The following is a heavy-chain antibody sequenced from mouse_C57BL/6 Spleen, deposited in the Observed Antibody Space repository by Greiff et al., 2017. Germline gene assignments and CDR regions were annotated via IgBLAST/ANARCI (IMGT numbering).Heavy chain of an antibody. J-gene: IGHJ4*01. CDR3: ARRGYDYDEGYAMDY. CDR2: IYPGDGDT. D-gene: IGHD2-4*01. CDR1: GYAFSSSW. V-gene: IGHV1-82*01. Sequence: QVQLQQSGPELVKPGASVKISCKASGYAFSSSWMNWVKQRPGKGLEWIGRIYPGDGDTNYNGKFKGKATLTADKSSSTAYVQLSSLTSEDSAVYFCARRGYDYDEGYAMDYWGQGTSVTVSS.